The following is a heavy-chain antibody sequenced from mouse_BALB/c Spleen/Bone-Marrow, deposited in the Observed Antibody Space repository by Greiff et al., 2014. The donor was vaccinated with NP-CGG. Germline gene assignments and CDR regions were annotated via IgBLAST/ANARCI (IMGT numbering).Heavy chain of an antibody. J-gene: IGHJ2*01. CDR3: TNFGPFDY. V-gene: IGHV14-1*02. CDR1: GFSIKNYY. Sequence: EVQLVESGAELVRPGALVKLSCKASGFSIKNYYIHWVRQRPEQGLEWIGLIDPENGNTIFDPKFQGKASMTADTSSNTAYLQLSSLTSEDAAVYYCTNFGPFDYWGPGTTLTVSS. CDR2: IDPENGNT.